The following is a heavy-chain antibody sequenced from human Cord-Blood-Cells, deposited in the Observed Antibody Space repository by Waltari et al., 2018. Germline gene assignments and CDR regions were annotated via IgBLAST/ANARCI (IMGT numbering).Heavy chain of an antibody. Sequence: QVQLQESGPGLVKPSETLSLTCTVSGGSISSYYWSWIRQPPGKGLEWIGYIYYSGSTNYNPSLKGRVTISVDTSKNQFSLKLSSVTAADTAVYYCARHYCSGGSCFDIWGQGTMVTVSS. D-gene: IGHD2-15*01. CDR1: GGSISSYY. J-gene: IGHJ3*02. CDR3: ARHYCSGGSCFDI. V-gene: IGHV4-59*08. CDR2: IYYSGST.